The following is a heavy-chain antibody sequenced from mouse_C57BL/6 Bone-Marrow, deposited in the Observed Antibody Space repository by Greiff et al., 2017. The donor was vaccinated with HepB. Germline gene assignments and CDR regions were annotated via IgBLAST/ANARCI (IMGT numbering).Heavy chain of an antibody. J-gene: IGHJ2*01. CDR2: INPGSGGT. CDR3: ARRDYYGSSPFDY. D-gene: IGHD1-1*01. CDR1: GYAFTNYL. V-gene: IGHV1-54*01. Sequence: VQLQQSGAELVRPGPSVKVSCKASGYAFTNYLIEWVKQRPGQGLEWIGVINPGSGGTNYNEKFKGKATLTADKSSSTAYMQLSSLTSEDSAVYFCARRDYYGSSPFDYWGQGTTLTVSS.